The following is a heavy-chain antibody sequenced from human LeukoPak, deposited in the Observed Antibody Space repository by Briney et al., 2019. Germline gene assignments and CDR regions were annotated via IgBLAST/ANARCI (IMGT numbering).Heavy chain of an antibody. CDR2: IRGKTDGETT. V-gene: IGHV3-15*01. J-gene: IGHJ4*02. D-gene: IGHD6-19*01. Sequence: GGSLRLSCAASGFAFNNAWMTWVRQAPGKGLEWVGRIRGKTDGETTDYAAPVQGRFTISRDDSKDTLYLQMNSLRAEDTAVYYCAKDRLGVAGLGYFDYWGQGTLVTVSS. CDR1: GFAFNNAW. CDR3: AKDRLGVAGLGYFDY.